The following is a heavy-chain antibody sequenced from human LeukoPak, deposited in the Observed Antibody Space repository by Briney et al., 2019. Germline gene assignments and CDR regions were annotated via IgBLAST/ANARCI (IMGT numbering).Heavy chain of an antibody. CDR3: ARAIAAPVFFGY. J-gene: IGHJ4*02. Sequence: PSETLSLTCAVYGGSFSGYYWSWIRQPPGKGLEWIGEINHSGSTNYNPSLKSRVTISVDTSKNQFSLKLSSVTAADTAVYYCARAIAAPVFFGYWGQGTLVTVSS. CDR1: GGSFSGYY. D-gene: IGHD6-13*01. V-gene: IGHV4-34*01. CDR2: INHSGST.